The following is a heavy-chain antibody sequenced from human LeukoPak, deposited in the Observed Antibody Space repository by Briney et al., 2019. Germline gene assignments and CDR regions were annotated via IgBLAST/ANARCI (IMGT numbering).Heavy chain of an antibody. D-gene: IGHD3-3*01. V-gene: IGHV4-38-2*01. CDR2: IYHSGST. CDR1: GYSISSGYH. J-gene: IGHJ5*02. CDR3: ARGITIFGVIIIANWFDP. Sequence: SETLSLTCAVSGYSISSGYHWGWIRQPPGKGLEWIGSIYHSGSTYYSPSLKSRVTISLDTSKNQFSLKLSSVTAADTAVCYCARGITIFGVIIIANWFDPWGQGTLVTVSS.